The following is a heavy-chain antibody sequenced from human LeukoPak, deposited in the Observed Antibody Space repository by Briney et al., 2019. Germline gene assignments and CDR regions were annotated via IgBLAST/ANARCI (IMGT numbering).Heavy chain of an antibody. V-gene: IGHV4-59*08. CDR1: GGSISSYY. D-gene: IGHD1-26*01. Sequence: SETLSLTCTVSGGSISSYYWSWIRQPPGKGLEWIGYIYNSGTTNYNPSLKSRVTISVDTSKNQFSLKLSSVTAADTAVYSCARMWVVNYPFDFWGQGTLVTVSS. J-gene: IGHJ4*02. CDR3: ARMWVVNYPFDF. CDR2: IYNSGTT.